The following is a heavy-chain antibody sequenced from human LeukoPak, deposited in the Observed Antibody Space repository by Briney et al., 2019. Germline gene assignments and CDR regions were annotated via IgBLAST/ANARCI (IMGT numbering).Heavy chain of an antibody. CDR3: AKSVYVVGMVDV. D-gene: IGHD3-22*01. CDR1: GFTFSSYA. V-gene: IGHV3-23*01. Sequence: GGSLRLSCAASGFTFSSYAMSWVRQAPGKGLEWVSAISGSGGSTYYADSVKGRFTISRDNSKNSLYLQMNSLRAEDTAVYYCAKSVYVVGMVDVWGQGTTVTVSS. J-gene: IGHJ6*02. CDR2: ISGSGGST.